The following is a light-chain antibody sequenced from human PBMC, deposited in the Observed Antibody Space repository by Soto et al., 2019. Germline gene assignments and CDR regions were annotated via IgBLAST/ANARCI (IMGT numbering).Light chain of an antibody. CDR2: GAS. CDR3: QQYGSSRFT. V-gene: IGKV3-20*01. CDR1: QSISSSY. Sequence: EIVLTQSPGTLSLSPGERATFSCRASQSISSSYLAWYQQKPGQAPRLLVYGASSRATGIPDRFSGSGSGTDLTLTISRLEPEDFAVYYCQQYGSSRFTFGPGTKVDIK. J-gene: IGKJ3*01.